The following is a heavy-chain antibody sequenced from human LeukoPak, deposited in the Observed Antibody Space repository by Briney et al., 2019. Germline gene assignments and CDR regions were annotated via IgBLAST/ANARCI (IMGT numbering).Heavy chain of an antibody. CDR2: ISSSSSTI. J-gene: IGHJ4*02. CDR3: SKGRGSSWYLPDY. V-gene: IGHV3-48*01. Sequence: GGSLRLSRAASGFTFRSYSMNWVRQAPGKGLEWVSYISSSSSTIYYADSVKRRFTISRDNAKNSLYLQMNSLRAEDTALYYCSKGRGSSWYLPDYWGQGTLVTVSS. CDR1: GFTFRSYS. D-gene: IGHD6-13*01.